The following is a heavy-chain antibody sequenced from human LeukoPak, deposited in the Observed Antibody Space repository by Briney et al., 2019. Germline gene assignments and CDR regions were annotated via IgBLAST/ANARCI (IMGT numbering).Heavy chain of an antibody. Sequence: PSETLSLTCTVSGGSLSIYYWSWIRQPPEKGLEWIGYIYDSGSTNYNPSLKSRVTISIDTSKNQFSLKLSSVTAADTAVYYCARGSNWDWYFDLWGRGTLVTVSS. CDR3: ARGSNWDWYFDL. CDR1: GGSLSIYY. J-gene: IGHJ2*01. D-gene: IGHD7-27*01. CDR2: IYDSGST. V-gene: IGHV4-59*01.